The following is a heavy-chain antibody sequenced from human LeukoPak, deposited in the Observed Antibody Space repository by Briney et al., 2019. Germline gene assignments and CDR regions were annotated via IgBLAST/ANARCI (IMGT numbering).Heavy chain of an antibody. V-gene: IGHV3-30*02. D-gene: IGHD6-19*01. Sequence: GGSLRLSCRASGFTFSNYGMLWVRQAPGKGLEWVAFIRYDGSIKFYADSVKGRVTISRDDSKNTLYLQMNSLRAEDTAVYYCAKVAGYSSGWHPNWYFDYWGQGTMVTVSS. CDR3: AKVAGYSSGWHPNWYFDY. CDR2: IRYDGSIK. CDR1: GFTFSNYG. J-gene: IGHJ4*03.